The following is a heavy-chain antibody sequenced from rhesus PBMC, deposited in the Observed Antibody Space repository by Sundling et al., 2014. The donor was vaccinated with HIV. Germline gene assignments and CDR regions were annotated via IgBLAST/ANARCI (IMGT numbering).Heavy chain of an antibody. J-gene: IGHJ4*01. CDR1: GASFSGYF. V-gene: IGHV4-165*01. D-gene: IGHD5-42*01. CDR2: IGGSSGST. Sequence: QVQLQESGPGLVKPSETLSLTCAVSGASFSGYFWGWIRQPPGKGLEWIGYIGGSSGSTYYNPSLKSRVTISTDTSNNQFSLNLISVTAADTAVYYCARERGSRVDFWGQGVLVTVSS. CDR3: ARERGSRVDF.